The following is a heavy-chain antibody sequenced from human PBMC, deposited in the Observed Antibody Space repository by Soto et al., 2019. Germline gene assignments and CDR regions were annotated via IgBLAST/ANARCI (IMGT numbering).Heavy chain of an antibody. CDR2: SNPLFGIP. CDR3: ARDTHSAGGWFDT. CDR1: GGTSRSLS. V-gene: IGHV1-69*17. D-gene: IGHD2-15*01. J-gene: IGHJ5*02. Sequence: QVQLVQSGAEVKKPGSSVKVSCKASGGTSRSLSITWVRQAPGQGLEWMGGSNPLFGIPNYPQKFQGRLTITADKSTGTAYLELSSLRSEDTAVYYCARDTHSAGGWFDTWGRGTLVTVSS.